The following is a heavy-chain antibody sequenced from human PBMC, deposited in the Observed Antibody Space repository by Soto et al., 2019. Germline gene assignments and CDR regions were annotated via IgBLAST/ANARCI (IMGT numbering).Heavy chain of an antibody. CDR2: ISAYNGNT. D-gene: IGHD6-19*01. CDR3: AGPIAVAGPTAIDY. CDR1: GYTFTSYG. J-gene: IGHJ4*02. Sequence: ASVKVSCKASGYTFTSYGISWVRQAPGQGLEWMGWISAYNGNTNYAQKLQGRVTMTTDTSTSTAYMELRSLRSDDTAVYYCAGPIAVAGPTAIDYWGQGTLVTVSS. V-gene: IGHV1-18*04.